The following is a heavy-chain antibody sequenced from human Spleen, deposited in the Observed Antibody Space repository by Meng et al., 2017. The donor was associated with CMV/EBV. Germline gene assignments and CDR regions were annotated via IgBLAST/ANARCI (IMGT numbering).Heavy chain of an antibody. Sequence: GESLKISCAASGFTFTDYYMTWIRQAPGKGLEWVSYISSSGTSIYYADSVKGRSTISRDNAQNSLSLQMNSLRAEDTAVYYCARVEDTTMVNTYYYYAMDVWGQGTTVTVSS. V-gene: IGHV3-11*04. CDR1: GFTFTDYY. J-gene: IGHJ6*02. CDR3: ARVEDTTMVNTYYYYAMDV. D-gene: IGHD5-18*01. CDR2: ISSSGTSI.